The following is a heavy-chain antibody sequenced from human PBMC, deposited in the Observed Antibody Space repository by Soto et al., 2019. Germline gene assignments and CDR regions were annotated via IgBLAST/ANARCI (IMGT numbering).Heavy chain of an antibody. CDR3: ASHPPRRYNSSQGLDY. J-gene: IGHJ4*02. D-gene: IGHD1-1*01. Sequence: ASVKVSCKASGYTFTSYGISWVRKAPGQGLEWLGWIRTYYDNTYSAQNLRGRVTMTTDTSTSTAYMELRSLRSDDTAVYYCASHPPRRYNSSQGLDYLGQGTLVTVSS. CDR1: GYTFTSYG. CDR2: IRTYYDNT. V-gene: IGHV1-18*04.